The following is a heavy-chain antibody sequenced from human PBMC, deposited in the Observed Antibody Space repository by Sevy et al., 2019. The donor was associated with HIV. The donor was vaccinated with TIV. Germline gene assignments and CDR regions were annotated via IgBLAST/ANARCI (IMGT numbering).Heavy chain of an antibody. D-gene: IGHD3-10*01. CDR2: IWYDGNHN. CDR1: GFTFSSYG. CDR3: VGGQDYFGSDSSNLDS. J-gene: IGHJ4*02. Sequence: GGSLRLSCAASGFTFSSYGMHWVRQAPGKGLEWVALIWYDGNHNYYADSVKGRLTTSRDNANHMLYLEVSSLRAEDTAVYYGVGGQDYFGSDSSNLDSWGQGTLVTVSS. V-gene: IGHV3-33*01.